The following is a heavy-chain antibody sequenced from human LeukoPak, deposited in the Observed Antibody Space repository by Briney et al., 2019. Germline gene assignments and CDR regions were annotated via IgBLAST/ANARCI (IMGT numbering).Heavy chain of an antibody. J-gene: IGHJ6*04. CDR3: AELGITMIGGV. CDR1: GFTFSSYW. D-gene: IGHD3-10*02. V-gene: IGHV3-74*01. Sequence: GGSLRLSCAASGFTFSSYWMHWARQAPGKGLVWVSRIKSDGSSTSYADSVKGRFTISRDNAKNSLYLQMNSLRAEDTAVYYCAELGITMIGGVWGKGTTVTISS. CDR2: IKSDGSST.